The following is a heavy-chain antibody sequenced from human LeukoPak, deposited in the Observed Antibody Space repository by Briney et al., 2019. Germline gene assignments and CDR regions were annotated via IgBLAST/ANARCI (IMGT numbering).Heavy chain of an antibody. J-gene: IGHJ4*02. CDR2: ISYDGSNT. D-gene: IGHD4-17*01. Sequence: GGSLRLSCAASGFTFSSYGMHWVRQAPGKGLEWVAVISYDGSNTYYADSVKGRFTVSRDNSKNTLYLQMNSLRAEDTAVYYCAMSPDYGDQYYFDYWGQGTLVTVSS. V-gene: IGHV3-30*03. CDR1: GFTFSSYG. CDR3: AMSPDYGDQYYFDY.